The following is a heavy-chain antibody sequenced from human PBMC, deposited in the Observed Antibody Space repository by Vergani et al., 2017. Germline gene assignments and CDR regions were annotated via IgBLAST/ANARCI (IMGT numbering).Heavy chain of an antibody. D-gene: IGHD4-11*01. CDR2: ISSSGSTI. CDR3: AGADDYSNFVSFGKYYYGMDV. J-gene: IGHJ6*02. V-gene: IGHV3-48*03. Sequence: EVQLVESGGGLVQPGGSLRLSCAASGFTFSSYEMNWVRQAPGKGLEWVSYISSSGSTIYYADSVKGRFTISRDNAKNSLYLQMNSLRAEDTAVYYCAGADDYSNFVSFGKYYYGMDVWGQGTTVTVSS. CDR1: GFTFSSYE.